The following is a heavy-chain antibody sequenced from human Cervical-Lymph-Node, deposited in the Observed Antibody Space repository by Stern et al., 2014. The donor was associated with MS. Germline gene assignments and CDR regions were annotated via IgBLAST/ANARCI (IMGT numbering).Heavy chain of an antibody. CDR1: GFTFSNSG. CDR2: ITYDGSDT. J-gene: IGHJ4*02. D-gene: IGHD3-10*01. Sequence: QMQLVQSGGGVVQPGRSLRLTCTVSGFTFSNSGMSWVRQAPGKGLGWVSGITYDGSDTYYAESVKGRFTISRDNSKNTLYLEMRSLRPEDAAVYYCVKRGITEVRGVRLGDYWGPGTLVIVSS. V-gene: IGHV3-30*18. CDR3: VKRGITEVRGVRLGDY.